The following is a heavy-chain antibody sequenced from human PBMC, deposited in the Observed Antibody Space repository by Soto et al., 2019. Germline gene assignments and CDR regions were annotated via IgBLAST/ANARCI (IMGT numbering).Heavy chain of an antibody. CDR3: ARQQSSSSKRRNFDY. D-gene: IGHD6-6*01. J-gene: IGHJ4*02. Sequence: PGESLKISCKGSGYSFTSYWIGWVRQMPGKGLEWMGIIYPGDSDTRYSPSFQGQVTISADKSISTAYLQWSSLKASDTAMYYCARQQSSSSKRRNFDYWGQGTLVTVSS. CDR1: GYSFTSYW. CDR2: IYPGDSDT. V-gene: IGHV5-51*01.